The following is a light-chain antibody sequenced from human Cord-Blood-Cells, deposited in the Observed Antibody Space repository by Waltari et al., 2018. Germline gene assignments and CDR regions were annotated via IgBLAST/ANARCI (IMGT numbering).Light chain of an antibody. CDR2: DAS. Sequence: EIVLTQSPATLSLSPGERVTLSCRASQSVSSYLAWYQQKPGQAPRLLIYDASNRATGSPARFSGSGSGTDFTLTISSLEPEDFAVYYCQQRSNWPLFTFGPGTKVDIK. V-gene: IGKV3-11*01. CDR3: QQRSNWPLFT. CDR1: QSVSSY. J-gene: IGKJ3*01.